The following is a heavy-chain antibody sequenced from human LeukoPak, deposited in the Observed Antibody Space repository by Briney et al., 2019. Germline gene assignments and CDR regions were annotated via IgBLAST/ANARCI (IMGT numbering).Heavy chain of an antibody. V-gene: IGHV3-21*01. CDR1: GSTFSSYS. Sequence: TGGSLRLSCAASGSTFSSYSMNWVRQAPGKGLEWVSSISSSSSYIYYADSVKGRFTISRDNAKNSLYLQMNSLRAEDTAVYYCARVEVVVVPAATYNWFDPWGQGTLVTVSS. CDR3: ARVEVVVVPAATYNWFDP. J-gene: IGHJ5*02. CDR2: ISSSSSYI. D-gene: IGHD2-2*01.